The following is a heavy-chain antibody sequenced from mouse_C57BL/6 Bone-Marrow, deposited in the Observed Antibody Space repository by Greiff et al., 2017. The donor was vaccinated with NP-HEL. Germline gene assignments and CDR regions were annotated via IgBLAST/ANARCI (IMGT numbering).Heavy chain of an antibody. J-gene: IGHJ2*01. D-gene: IGHD2-4*01. CDR1: GYSITSGYY. V-gene: IGHV3-6*01. CDR3: AREGARIYYDYDHQYFDD. CDR2: ISYDGSN. Sequence: EVQLQQSGPGLVKPSQSLSLTCSVTGYSITSGYYWNWIRQFPGNKLEWMGYISYDGSNNYNPSLKNRISITRDTSKNQFFLKLNSVTTEDTATYYCAREGARIYYDYDHQYFDDWGQGTTLTVSS.